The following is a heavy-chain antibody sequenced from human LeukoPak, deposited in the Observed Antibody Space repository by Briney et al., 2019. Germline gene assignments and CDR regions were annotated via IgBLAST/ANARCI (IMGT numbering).Heavy chain of an antibody. CDR3: ARDVGRLVIVGATGHFDY. CDR1: GYTFTAYY. Sequence: GASVKVSCKASGYTFTAYYIHWVRQAPGQGLEWMGWINPNSGGTNYAQKFQGRVTMTRDTSISTAYMELGRLRSDDTAVYYCARDVGRLVIVGATGHFDYWGQGTLVTVSS. V-gene: IGHV1-2*02. D-gene: IGHD1-26*01. J-gene: IGHJ4*02. CDR2: INPNSGGT.